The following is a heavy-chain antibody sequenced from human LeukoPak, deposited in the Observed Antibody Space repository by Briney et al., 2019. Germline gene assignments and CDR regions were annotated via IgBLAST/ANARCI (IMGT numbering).Heavy chain of an antibody. V-gene: IGHV3-30*18. CDR2: ISNDGTNK. D-gene: IGHD2-2*01. CDR3: AKGCSGSTTCYLIDY. J-gene: IGHJ4*02. CDR1: GFTFSSHG. Sequence: PGGSLRLSCAASGFTFSSHGMHWARQAPGKGLEWVAVISNDGTNKNYVDSVKGRFTISRDNSKNTLYLQMNSLRTEDTAVYYCAKGCSGSTTCYLIDYWGQGTLVTVSS.